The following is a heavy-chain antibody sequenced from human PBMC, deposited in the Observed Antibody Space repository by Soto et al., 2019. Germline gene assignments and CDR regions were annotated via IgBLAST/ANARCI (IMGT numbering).Heavy chain of an antibody. CDR1: GFTFSSYG. V-gene: IGHV3-33*01. CDR2: IWYDGSNK. J-gene: IGHJ1*01. D-gene: IGHD1-26*01. Sequence: QVQLVESGGGVVQPGRSLRLSCAASGFTFSSYGMHWVRQAPGKGLEWVAVIWYDGSNKYYADSVKGRFTISRDNSKNTLYLQMNSLRAEDTAVYYCARESYSHSGSYGDFQHWGQGTLVTVSS. CDR3: ARESYSHSGSYGDFQH.